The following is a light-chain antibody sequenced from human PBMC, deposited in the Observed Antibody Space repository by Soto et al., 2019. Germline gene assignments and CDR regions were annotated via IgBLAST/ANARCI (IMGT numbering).Light chain of an antibody. J-gene: IGKJ5*01. Sequence: ETVMTQSPATLSVSPGERATLSCRASQTVSSNLAWYQQKPGQAPRLLMYDASTRATGIPARFSGSGSGTDFTLTISSLEPEDSAVYYCQQRSNWPSITFGQGTRLEIK. CDR2: DAS. CDR1: QTVSSN. V-gene: IGKV3-11*01. CDR3: QQRSNWPSIT.